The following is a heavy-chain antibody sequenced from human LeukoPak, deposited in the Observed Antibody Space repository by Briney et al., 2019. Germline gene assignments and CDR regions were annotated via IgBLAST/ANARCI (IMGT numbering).Heavy chain of an antibody. V-gene: IGHV3-15*01. D-gene: IGHD1-26*01. CDR2: IKSKTDGGTT. J-gene: IGHJ4*02. CDR3: TTAGWELLAYYFDY. Sequence: GGSLRLSCPASGFTFTTAWMNWVRQAPGKGLEWVGRIKSKTDGGTTDYAAPVKGRFTISRDDSKNTLYLQMNSLKTEDTAVYYCTTAGWELLAYYFDYWGQGTLVTVSS. CDR1: GFTFTTAW.